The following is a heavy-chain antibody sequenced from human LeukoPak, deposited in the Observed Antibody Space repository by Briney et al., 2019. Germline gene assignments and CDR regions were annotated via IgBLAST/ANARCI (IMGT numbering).Heavy chain of an antibody. CDR3: AKDVAANWKEGLDY. CDR1: GFAFSSYG. Sequence: GGSLRLSCAASGFAFSSYGIHWVRQAPGKGLEWVAVIWDDGSNKYYTDSVKGRFTISRDNSKNTLYLQMNSLRAEDTAVYYCAKDVAANWKEGLDYWAREPLVTVSS. D-gene: IGHD1-1*01. V-gene: IGHV3-33*06. J-gene: IGHJ4*02. CDR2: IWDDGSNK.